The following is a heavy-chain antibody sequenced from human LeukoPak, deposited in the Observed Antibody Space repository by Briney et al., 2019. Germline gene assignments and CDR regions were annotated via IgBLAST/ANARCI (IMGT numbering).Heavy chain of an antibody. CDR1: GYTFTSYY. CDR3: ASVFQPAGYCSGGSSYVFDY. D-gene: IGHD2-15*01. CDR2: INPSGGST. V-gene: IGHV1-46*03. Sequence: ATLYLSCTVSGYTFTSYYMHWVRQAPGQGLEWMGIINPSGGSTSYAQKFKGRVTMTRDTSTSTFYMELSGLRSEDTAWYYCASVFQPAGYCSGGSSYVFDYWGPGTLVTVSS. J-gene: IGHJ4*02.